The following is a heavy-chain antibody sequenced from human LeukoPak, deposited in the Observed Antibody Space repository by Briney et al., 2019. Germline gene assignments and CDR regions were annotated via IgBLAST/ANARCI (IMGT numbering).Heavy chain of an antibody. Sequence: PGGSLRLSCAASGFTFTSYAMSWVRQAPGKGLEWVSAISGNGGATYYADSVKGRFTISRDNSKNTLHLQMNSLRAEDTALYYCAKATTAIVVDNFFDYWGQGNLVSVSS. CDR2: ISGNGGAT. V-gene: IGHV3-23*01. CDR3: AKATTAIVVDNFFDY. D-gene: IGHD3-22*01. CDR1: GFTFTSYA. J-gene: IGHJ4*02.